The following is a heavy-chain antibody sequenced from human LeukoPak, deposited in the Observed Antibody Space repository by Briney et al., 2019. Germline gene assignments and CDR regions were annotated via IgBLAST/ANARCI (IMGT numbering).Heavy chain of an antibody. CDR1: GFTFSDHY. V-gene: IGHV3-72*01. D-gene: IGHD2-2*01. CDR3: VTPAIAGGNFDY. Sequence: GGSLRLSCAASGFTFSDHYMDWVRQAPGKRVEWVGRIRNKAKRYTTDYAASVKGRFTISRDESKSSVYLQMNSVNTEDTAVYYCVTPAIAGGNFDYWGRGTLVTVSS. CDR2: IRNKAKRYTT. J-gene: IGHJ4*02.